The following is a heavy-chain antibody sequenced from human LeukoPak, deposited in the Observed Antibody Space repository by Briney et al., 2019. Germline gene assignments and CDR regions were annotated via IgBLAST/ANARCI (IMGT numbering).Heavy chain of an antibody. J-gene: IGHJ4*02. V-gene: IGHV3-48*03. CDR3: ARDPYYGDYVV. CDR1: GFTFSSYE. CDR2: ISSSGSTI. D-gene: IGHD4-17*01. Sequence: GGSLRLSCAASGFTFSSYEMNWVRQAPGKGLEWVSYISSSGSTIYYADSVKGRFTISRDNAKSSLYLQMNSLRAEDTAVYYCARDPYYGDYVVWGQGTLVTVSS.